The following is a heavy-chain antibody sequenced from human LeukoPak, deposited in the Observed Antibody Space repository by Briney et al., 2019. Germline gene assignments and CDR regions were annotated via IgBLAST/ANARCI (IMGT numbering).Heavy chain of an antibody. V-gene: IGHV4-39*01. CDR1: GGSITSGSYY. D-gene: IGHD2-2*01. J-gene: IGHJ5*02. CDR3: ARGQFWYCSSTSCSPSRGLFDP. Sequence: SSETLSLTCTVSGGSITSGSYYWDWIRQPPGKGLEWIGSLYYSGSTYYNPSLKSRVTISADTSKNQFSLKLSSVTAADTAVYYCARGQFWYCSSTSCSPSRGLFDPWGQGTLVTVSS. CDR2: LYYSGST.